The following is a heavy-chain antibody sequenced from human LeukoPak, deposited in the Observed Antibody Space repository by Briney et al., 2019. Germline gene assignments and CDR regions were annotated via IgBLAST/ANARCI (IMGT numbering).Heavy chain of an antibody. D-gene: IGHD1-1*01. CDR1: GFTFSSYW. CDR3: VSTATCDY. V-gene: IGHV3-7*02. CDR2: IKQDGSEK. Sequence: PGGSLSLSCALSGFTFSSYWMSWVRQAPGKGLEWVANIKQDGSEKIYVDCVKGRFTISRESAKNSLYLQVNSLRAEDTAVYDFVSTATCDYWGQGTLDSISS. J-gene: IGHJ4*02.